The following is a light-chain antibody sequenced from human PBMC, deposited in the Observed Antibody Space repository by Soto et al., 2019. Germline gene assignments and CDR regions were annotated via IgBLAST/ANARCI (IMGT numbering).Light chain of an antibody. CDR3: LQDLQTPYT. CDR1: QSLLHSSGYNY. V-gene: IGKV2-28*01. CDR2: LGS. Sequence: DIVMTQSPLSLPVTPGEPASISCRSSQSLLHSSGYNYLHWYLQKPGQSPQLLIYLGSNRASGVPDTXSGSGSGIDFTLKISRVEAEDVGVYYCLQDLQTPYTFGQGTKLEIK. J-gene: IGKJ2*01.